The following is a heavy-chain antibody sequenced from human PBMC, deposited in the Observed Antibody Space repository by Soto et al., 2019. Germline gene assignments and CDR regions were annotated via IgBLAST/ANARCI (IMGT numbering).Heavy chain of an antibody. J-gene: IGHJ4*02. CDR3: AKDQRLLVAAAGTFSDY. CDR2: SSGSGGTT. V-gene: IGHV3-23*01. CDR1: GITFSSYA. D-gene: IGHD6-13*01. Sequence: EVQLLESGGGLVQPGGSLRLSCAASGITFSSYAMSWVRQAPGKGLEWVSGSSGSGGTTYYADPVKGRFTISGDNSKNTLYLQMSSLRAEDTAVYYCAKDQRLLVAAAGTFSDYLGQGTLVTVSS.